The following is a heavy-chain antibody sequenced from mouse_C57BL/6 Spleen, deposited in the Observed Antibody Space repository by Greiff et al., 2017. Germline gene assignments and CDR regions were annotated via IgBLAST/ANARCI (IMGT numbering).Heavy chain of an antibody. Sequence: VKLVESGPGLVQPSQSLSITCTVSGFSLTSYGVHWVRQSPGKGLEWLGVIWRGGSTDYNAAFMSRLSITTDNSKSQVFFKMNSLQAEDTAIYYCANYYGNSPYAMDYWGQGTSVTVSS. CDR2: IWRGGST. CDR1: GFSLTSYG. D-gene: IGHD1-1*01. CDR3: ANYYGNSPYAMDY. V-gene: IGHV2-5*01. J-gene: IGHJ4*01.